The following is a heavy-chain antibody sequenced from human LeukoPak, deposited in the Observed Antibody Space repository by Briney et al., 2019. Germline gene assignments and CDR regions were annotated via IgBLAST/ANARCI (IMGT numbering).Heavy chain of an antibody. CDR2: INSGGSK. CDR3: AKDHPDWGSSFDF. CDR1: GFTFSNYL. V-gene: IGHV3-23*01. D-gene: IGHD7-27*01. Sequence: GGALRLPGPPSGFTFSNYLLNGFGPPPGRGRAGVSAINSGGSKYYADPVKGRFTISRDNSKNTLYLQMNSLRAEDTAVYYCAKDHPDWGSSFDFWGQGILVTVSS. J-gene: IGHJ4*02.